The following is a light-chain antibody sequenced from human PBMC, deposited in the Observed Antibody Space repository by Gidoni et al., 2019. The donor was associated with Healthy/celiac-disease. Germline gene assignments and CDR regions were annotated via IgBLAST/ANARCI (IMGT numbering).Light chain of an antibody. Sequence: DIVMTQSPLSLPVTPGELASISCRSSQSLLHSNGYNYLEWYLQKPRQSQQPRFYLGAKRASGVADRFGGSGAGTDFTLKSSRVEDEDVGVYCCMQAIQTPLTFGGXTKVEIK. V-gene: IGKV2-28*01. CDR3: MQAIQTPLT. J-gene: IGKJ4*01. CDR2: LGA. CDR1: QSLLHSNGYNY.